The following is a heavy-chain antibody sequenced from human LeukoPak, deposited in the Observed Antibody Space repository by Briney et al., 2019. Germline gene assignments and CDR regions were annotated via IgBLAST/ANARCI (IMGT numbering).Heavy chain of an antibody. J-gene: IGHJ3*02. CDR3: ARDPVRDYDFWSGYYSAFDI. CDR2: IKQDGSEK. Sequence: PGGSLRLSCAASGFTFTNNFMSWVRQVPGKGLEWVANIKQDGSEKYYVDSVKGRFTISRDNAKNSLYLQMNSLRAEDTAVYYCARDPVRDYDFWSGYYSAFDIWGQGTMVTVSS. V-gene: IGHV3-7*01. CDR1: GFTFTNNF. D-gene: IGHD3-3*01.